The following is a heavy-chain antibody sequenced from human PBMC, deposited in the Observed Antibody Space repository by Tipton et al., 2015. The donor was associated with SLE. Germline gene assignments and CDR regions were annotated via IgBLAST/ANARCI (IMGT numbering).Heavy chain of an antibody. CDR2: INSDGSST. CDR1: GFTFSSYW. CDR3: ASLLWFRVYYYGMDV. J-gene: IGHJ6*02. V-gene: IGHV3-74*01. D-gene: IGHD3-10*01. Sequence: SLRLSCAASGFTFSSYWMHWVRQAPGKGLVWVSRINSDGSSTSYADSVKGRFTIPRDNAKNTLYLQMNSLRAEDTAVYYCASLLWFRVYYYGMDVWGQGTTVTVSS.